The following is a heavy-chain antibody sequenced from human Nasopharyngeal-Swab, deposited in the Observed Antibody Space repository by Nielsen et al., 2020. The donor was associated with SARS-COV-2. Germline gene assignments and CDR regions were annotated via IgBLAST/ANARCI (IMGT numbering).Heavy chain of an antibody. D-gene: IGHD3-22*01. Sequence: SLKISCAPSGFSFNNYGMHWVRQAPGKGLEWVAVIWYDGSNKYYADSVKARFTIPRDNSKNTLYLQMNSLRTEDTAVYYCARGNHDYYNSTDAFDIWGQETMVTVSS. V-gene: IGHV3-33*08. CDR3: ARGNHDYYNSTDAFDI. CDR1: GFSFNNYG. CDR2: IWYDGSNK. J-gene: IGHJ3*02.